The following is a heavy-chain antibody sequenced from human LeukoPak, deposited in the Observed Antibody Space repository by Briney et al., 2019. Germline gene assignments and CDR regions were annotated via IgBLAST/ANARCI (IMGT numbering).Heavy chain of an antibody. D-gene: IGHD5-18*01. CDR3: ARDGLHTAHFDY. CDR2: VSGSSDV. Sequence: GGSLRLSCAASGSTFSTYTMNWVRQAPGKGLEWVSTVSGSSDVHYSDSVKGRFTISRDNARNSLYLQMNSLRDEDTAVYYCARDGLHTAHFDYWGQGTLVTVSS. V-gene: IGHV3-48*02. CDR1: GSTFSTYT. J-gene: IGHJ4*02.